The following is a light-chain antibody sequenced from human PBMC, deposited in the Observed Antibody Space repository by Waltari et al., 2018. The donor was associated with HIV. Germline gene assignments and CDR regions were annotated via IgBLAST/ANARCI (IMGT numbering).Light chain of an antibody. J-gene: IGLJ3*02. CDR1: SGHSTYA. V-gene: IGLV4-69*01. Sequence: QLVLTQSPSASASLGASVKLTCTLSSGHSTYATAWHQQQPEKGPRYLMKVNSDGSHSKGDGIPDRFSGSSSGSERYLIISSLQSEDEADYYCQTWGTGIRVFGGGTKLTVL. CDR3: QTWGTGIRV. CDR2: VNSDGSH.